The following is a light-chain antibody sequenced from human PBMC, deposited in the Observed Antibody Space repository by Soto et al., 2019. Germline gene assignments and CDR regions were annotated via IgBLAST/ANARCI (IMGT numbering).Light chain of an antibody. CDR1: QSVSSY. J-gene: IGKJ4*01. V-gene: IGKV3-11*01. Sequence: EIVLTQSPATLSLCPGERATLSCRASQSVSSYLAWYQQKPGQAPRLLIYDASNRATGIPARFSGSGSGTDFTLTITSLEPEDFAVYYCQHRSNWLAFGGGSKV. CDR2: DAS. CDR3: QHRSNWLA.